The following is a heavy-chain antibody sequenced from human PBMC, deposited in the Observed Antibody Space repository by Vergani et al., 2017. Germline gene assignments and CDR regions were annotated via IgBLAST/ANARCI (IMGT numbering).Heavy chain of an antibody. D-gene: IGHD3-22*01. V-gene: IGHV4-39*01. CDR2: IYYSGRT. Sequence: QLQLQESGPGLVKPSETLSLTCTVSGGSISSSSYYWGWIRQPPGKGLEWIGCIYYSGRTYSNPSRKSQVTLSVDTSKNQFCLKLSSVTAADTAVYYCAGTYYYDSSGYYSGYYYYYMDVWGKGTTVTVSS. CDR1: GGSISSSSYY. CDR3: AGTYYYDSSGYYSGYYYYYMDV. J-gene: IGHJ6*03.